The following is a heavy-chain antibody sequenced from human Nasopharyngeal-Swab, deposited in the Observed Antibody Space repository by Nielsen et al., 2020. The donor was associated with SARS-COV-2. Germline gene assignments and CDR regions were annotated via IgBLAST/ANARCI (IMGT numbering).Heavy chain of an antibody. CDR3: AKDRGGRSLDS. D-gene: IGHD3-16*01. CDR1: GFNFTRYA. V-gene: IGHV3-30-3*02. J-gene: IGHJ4*02. Sequence: GGSLRLSCSASGFNFTRYAIHCVRQPPGKGLEWVAVVSYDGTNTFYADSVKGRFAISRDNSKSTVSLQMNSLRSEDTAVYYCAKDRGGRSLDSWGQGTLVTVS. CDR2: VSYDGTNT.